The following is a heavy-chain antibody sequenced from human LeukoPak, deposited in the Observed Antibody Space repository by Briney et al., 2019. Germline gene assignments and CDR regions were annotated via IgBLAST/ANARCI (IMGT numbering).Heavy chain of an antibody. Sequence: PSETLSLTCAVYGGSFSGYYWSWIRQPPGKGLEWIGEINHSGSTNYNPSLKSRVTISVDTSKNQFSLKLSSVTAADTAVYYCARGRGGDPFDYWGQGTLVTVSS. V-gene: IGHV4-34*01. CDR1: GGSFSGYY. D-gene: IGHD2-21*02. CDR3: ARGRGGDPFDY. CDR2: INHSGST. J-gene: IGHJ4*02.